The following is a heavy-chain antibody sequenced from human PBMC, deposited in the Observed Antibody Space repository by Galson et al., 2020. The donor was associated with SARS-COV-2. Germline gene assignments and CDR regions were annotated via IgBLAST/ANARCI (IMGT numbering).Heavy chain of an antibody. J-gene: IGHJ5*02. CDR1: GGSISSGDYY. D-gene: IGHD3-3*01. Sequence: SQTLSLTCTVSGGSISSGDYYWSWIRQPPGKGLEWIGYIYYSGSTYYNPSLKSRVTISVDTSKNQFSLKLSSVTAADTAVYYCARAFTTNDFRSGYIREWRWFDPWGQGTLVTVSS. CDR2: IYYSGST. CDR3: ARAFTTNDFRSGYIREWRWFDP. V-gene: IGHV4-30-4*01.